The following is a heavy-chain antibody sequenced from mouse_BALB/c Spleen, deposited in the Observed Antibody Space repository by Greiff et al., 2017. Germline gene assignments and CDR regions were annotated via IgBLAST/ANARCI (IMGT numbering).Heavy chain of an antibody. D-gene: IGHD2-1*01. CDR2: ISSGGSYT. CDR3: ARRNYGNQYYFDY. V-gene: IGHV5-9-3*01. J-gene: IGHJ2*01. Sequence: EVHLVESGGGLVKPGGSLKLSCAASGFTFSSYAMSWVRQTPEKRLEWVATISSGGSYTYYPDSVKGRFTISRDNAKNTLYLQMSSLRSEDTAMYYCARRNYGNQYYFDYWGQGTTLTVSS. CDR1: GFTFSSYA.